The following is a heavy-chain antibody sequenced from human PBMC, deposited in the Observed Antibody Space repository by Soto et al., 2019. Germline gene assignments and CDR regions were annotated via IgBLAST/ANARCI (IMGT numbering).Heavy chain of an antibody. J-gene: IGHJ5*02. Sequence: QVQLVQSGAEVKKPGASVKVSCKASGYTFTIYYMHWVRQAPGQGLEWMGIIDPSGGGTSYAQTFQGRLTMTRDTSTSTVYMELSSLRSEDTAVYYCARDRVDCSGGNCWRSVEDTWGQGTLVTVSS. CDR3: ARDRVDCSGGNCWRSVEDT. V-gene: IGHV1-46*01. CDR2: IDPSGGGT. D-gene: IGHD2-15*01. CDR1: GYTFTIYY.